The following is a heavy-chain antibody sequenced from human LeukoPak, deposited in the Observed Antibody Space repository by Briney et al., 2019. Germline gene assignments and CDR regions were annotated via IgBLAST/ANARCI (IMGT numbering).Heavy chain of an antibody. D-gene: IGHD6-19*01. V-gene: IGHV4-59*01. CDR2: IYYSGST. J-gene: IGHJ4*02. Sequence: SETLSLTCTVSGGSISSYYWSWIRQPPGKGLEWIGYIYYSGSTNYNPSLKSPVTISVDTSKNQFSLKLSSVTAADTAVYYCARSTSGWYDTYFDYWGQGTLVTVSS. CDR3: ARSTSGWYDTYFDY. CDR1: GGSISSYY.